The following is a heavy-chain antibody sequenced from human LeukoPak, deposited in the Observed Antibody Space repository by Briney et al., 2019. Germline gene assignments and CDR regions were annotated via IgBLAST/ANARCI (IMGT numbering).Heavy chain of an antibody. Sequence: ASVKVSCKASGCTFTSYGISWVRQAPGQGLEWMGWISAYNGNTNYAQKLQGRVTMTTDTSTSTAYMELRSLRSDDTAVYYCARLVTGTIYYYYYGMDVWGQGTTVTVSS. J-gene: IGHJ6*02. V-gene: IGHV1-18*01. CDR2: ISAYNGNT. CDR3: ARLVTGTIYYYYYGMDV. D-gene: IGHD1-20*01. CDR1: GCTFTSYG.